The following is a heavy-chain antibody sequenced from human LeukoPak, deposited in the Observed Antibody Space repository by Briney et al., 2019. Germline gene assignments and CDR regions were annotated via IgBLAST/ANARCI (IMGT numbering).Heavy chain of an antibody. CDR2: ISAYNGNT. D-gene: IGHD3-9*01. J-gene: IGHJ5*02. CDR1: GYTFTSYG. V-gene: IGHV1-18*01. CDR3: ARDYHLGDILTGYYKRMARWFDP. Sequence: GASVKVSCKASGYTFTSYGISWVRQAPGRGLEWMGWISAYNGNTNYAQKLQGRVTMTTDTSTSTAYMELRSLRSDDTAVYYCARDYHLGDILTGYYKRMARWFDPWGQGTLVTVSS.